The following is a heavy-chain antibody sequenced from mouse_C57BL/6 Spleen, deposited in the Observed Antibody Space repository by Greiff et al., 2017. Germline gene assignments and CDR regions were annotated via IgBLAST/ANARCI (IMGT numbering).Heavy chain of an antibody. V-gene: IGHV1-69*01. CDR3: ARGDYPHWYFDV. D-gene: IGHD5-5*01. CDR1: GYTFTSYW. CDR2: IDPSDSYT. J-gene: IGHJ1*03. Sequence: VQLQQPGAELVMPGASVKLSCKASGYTFTSYWMHWVKQRPGQGLEWIGEIDPSDSYTNYNQKFKGKSTLTVDKSSSTAYMQLSSLTSEDSAVYYCARGDYPHWYFDVWGTGTTVTVSS.